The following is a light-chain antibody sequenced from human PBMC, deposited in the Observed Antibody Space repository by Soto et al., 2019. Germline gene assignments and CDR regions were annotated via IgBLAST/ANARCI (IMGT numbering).Light chain of an antibody. CDR2: GAS. J-gene: IGKJ4*01. CDR3: QHYGSQLT. V-gene: IGKV3-20*01. Sequence: EIVLTQSPGTLSLSPGERATLSCRASQTVTNSYLAWYQQQPGQAPRLLIYGASTRATGIPDRFSGSGSGTDFTLTISRLEPEDFALYYCQHYGSQLTLGGGTAVEIK. CDR1: QTVTNSY.